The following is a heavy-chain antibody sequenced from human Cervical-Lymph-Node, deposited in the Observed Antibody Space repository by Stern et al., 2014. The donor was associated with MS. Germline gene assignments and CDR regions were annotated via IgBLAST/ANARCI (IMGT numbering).Heavy chain of an antibody. CDR3: ARVSYDFWSGYYPFDY. D-gene: IGHD3-3*01. CDR1: GGSISSGGYY. J-gene: IGHJ4*02. Sequence: VQLQESGPGLVKPSQTLSLTCTVSGGSISSGGYYWSWIRQHPGKGLEWIGSIYYSGSTYYSPSLKSRVTISVDTSKNQFSLKLSSVTAADTAVYYCARVSYDFWSGYYPFDYWGQGTLVTVSS. V-gene: IGHV4-31*03. CDR2: IYYSGST.